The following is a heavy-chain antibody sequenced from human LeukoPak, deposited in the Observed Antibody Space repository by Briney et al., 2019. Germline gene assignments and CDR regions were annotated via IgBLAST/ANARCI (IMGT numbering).Heavy chain of an antibody. J-gene: IGHJ4*02. V-gene: IGHV3-23*01. D-gene: IGHD6-19*01. CDR2: ISGSGGST. Sequence: PGGSLRLFCAASGFTFSSYAMSWVRQAPGKGLEWVSAISGSGGSTYYADSVKGQFTISRDNSKNTLYLQMNSLRAEDTAVYYCAKDRGQWLFVYWGQGTLVTVSS. CDR1: GFTFSSYA. CDR3: AKDRGQWLFVY.